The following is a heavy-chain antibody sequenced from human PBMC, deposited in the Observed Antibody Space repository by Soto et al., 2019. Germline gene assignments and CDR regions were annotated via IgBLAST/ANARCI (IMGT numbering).Heavy chain of an antibody. J-gene: IGHJ4*02. V-gene: IGHV4-59*01. CDR2: IYYSGST. Sequence: QVQLQESGPGLVRPSETLSLTCSVSGNSLSSYHWSWIRQFPGKGLEWIAYIYYSGSTNYNPSLKSRVSISVDTSKNRCSLKLTSVTAADAAIYYCASGPANYYDSSGFETYFQYWGQGTLVAVSS. D-gene: IGHD3-22*01. CDR1: GNSLSSYH. CDR3: ASGPANYYDSSGFETYFQY.